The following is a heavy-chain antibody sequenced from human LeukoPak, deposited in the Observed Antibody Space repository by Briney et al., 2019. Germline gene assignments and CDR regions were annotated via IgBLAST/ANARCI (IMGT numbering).Heavy chain of an antibody. Sequence: SGPTLVHPTQTLTLTCTFSGFSLTTSGGGVGWLGQPPGKALECLALSYWDDDKRYGPFRKSRLIVAKDTSKNQVVLTLTNMDSVDAATYFCAHRRGGRDWNEEFYDYWGQGTPVTVSS. CDR3: AHRRGGRDWNEEFYDY. V-gene: IGHV2-5*05. CDR2: SYWDDDK. D-gene: IGHD1-1*01. J-gene: IGHJ4*02. CDR1: GFSLTTSGGG.